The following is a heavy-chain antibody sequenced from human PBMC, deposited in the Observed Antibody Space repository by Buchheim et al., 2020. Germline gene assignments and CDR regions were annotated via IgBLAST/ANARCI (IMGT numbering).Heavy chain of an antibody. CDR3: ARHEYYDRSGYDYGIDV. V-gene: IGHV4-59*08. J-gene: IGHJ6*02. Sequence: QVQLQESGPGLVKPSETLSLTCTVSGGYISSYYWSWIRQPPGKGLEYIGYTHYSGSTNANFSLKSRLTISLDRSKNQFSLRLNSVTAADTAVYYCARHEYYDRSGYDYGIDVWGQGTT. D-gene: IGHD3-22*01. CDR1: GGYISSYY. CDR2: THYSGST.